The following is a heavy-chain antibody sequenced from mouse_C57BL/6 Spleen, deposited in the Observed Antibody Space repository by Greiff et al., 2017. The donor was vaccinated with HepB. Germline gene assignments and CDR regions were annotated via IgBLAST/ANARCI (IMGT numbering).Heavy chain of an antibody. V-gene: IGHV5-17*01. Sequence: VQLKESGGGLVKPGGSLKLSCAASGFTFSDYGMHWVRQAPEKGLEWVAYISSGSSTIYYADTVKGRFTISRDNAKNTLFLQMTSLRSEDTAMYYCAIIPFDVWGTGTTVTVSS. J-gene: IGHJ1*03. CDR2: ISSGSSTI. CDR1: GFTFSDYG. CDR3: AIIPFDV.